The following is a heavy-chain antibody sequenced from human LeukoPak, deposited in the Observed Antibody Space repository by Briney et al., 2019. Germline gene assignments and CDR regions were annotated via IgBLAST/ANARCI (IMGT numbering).Heavy chain of an antibody. CDR2: IYYSGST. CDR3: ARGPPGTILTGYYLNY. D-gene: IGHD3-9*01. Sequence: PSETLSLTCTVSGGSISSYYWSWIRQPPGKGLEWIGYIYYSGSTNYNPSLKSRVTISVDTSKNQFSLKLSSVTAADTAVYYCARGPPGTILTGYYLNYWGQGTLVTVSS. V-gene: IGHV4-59*12. CDR1: GGSISSYY. J-gene: IGHJ4*02.